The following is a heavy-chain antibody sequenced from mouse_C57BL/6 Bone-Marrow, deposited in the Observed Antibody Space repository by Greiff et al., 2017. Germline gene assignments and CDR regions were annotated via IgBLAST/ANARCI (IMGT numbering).Heavy chain of an antibody. V-gene: IGHV1-55*01. D-gene: IGHD2-12*01. CDR1: GYTFTSYW. Sequence: QVQLQQPGAELVKPGASVKMSCKASGYTFTSYWITWVKQRPGQGLEWIGDIYPGSGSTNYNEKFKSKATLTVDTSSITAYMQLSSLTSEDSAVYYCARNGSYYEGFAYWGQGTLVTVSA. CDR2: IYPGSGST. CDR3: ARNGSYYEGFAY. J-gene: IGHJ3*01.